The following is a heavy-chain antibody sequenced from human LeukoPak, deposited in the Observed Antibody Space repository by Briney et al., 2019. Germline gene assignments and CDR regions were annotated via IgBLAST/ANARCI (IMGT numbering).Heavy chain of an antibody. CDR1: GFTFSGSA. CDR2: IRSKANSYAT. J-gene: IGHJ4*02. Sequence: GGSLRLSCAASGFTFSGSAMHWVRQASGKGLEWVGRIRSKANSYATAYAASVKGRFTISRDDSKNTAYLQMNSLKTEDRAVYYCTSWVAAIRDYFDYWGQGTLVTVSS. CDR3: TSWVAAIRDYFDY. V-gene: IGHV3-73*01. D-gene: IGHD2-15*01.